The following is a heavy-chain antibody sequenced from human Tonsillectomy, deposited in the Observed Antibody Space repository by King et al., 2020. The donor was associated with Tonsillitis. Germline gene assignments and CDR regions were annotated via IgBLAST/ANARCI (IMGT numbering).Heavy chain of an antibody. V-gene: IGHV3-30*03. Sequence: QLVESGGGVVQPGRSLRLSCAASGFTFSSSVMHWVRQAPGKGLEWVAVISYDGSNKYYAESVKGRFTISIDNSKNTLYLQMSGLRVEDTAVYYCAPQGVGATRFDFGGQGTLVTVSS. CDR2: ISYDGSNK. J-gene: IGHJ4*02. CDR3: APQGVGATRFDF. CDR1: GFTFSSSV. D-gene: IGHD1-26*01.